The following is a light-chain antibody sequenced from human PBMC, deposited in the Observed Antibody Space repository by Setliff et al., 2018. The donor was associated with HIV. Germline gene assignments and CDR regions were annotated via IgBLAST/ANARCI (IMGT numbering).Light chain of an antibody. J-gene: IGLJ2*01. Sequence: QSVLTQPPSVSGSPGQSVTISCTGTSNDVGTYNRVSWYQQPPGTAPKLMIYEVTNRPSGVPDRFSGAKSGNTASLTISGLQAEDEADYYCSSYSSSSTLVFGGGTKVTV. CDR1: SNDVGTYNR. CDR2: EVT. CDR3: SSYSSSSTLV. V-gene: IGLV2-18*02.